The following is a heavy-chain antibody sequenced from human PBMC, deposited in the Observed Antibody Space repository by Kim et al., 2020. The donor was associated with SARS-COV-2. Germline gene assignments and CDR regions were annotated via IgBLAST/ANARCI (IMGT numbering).Heavy chain of an antibody. CDR1: GGSISSYY. CDR3: ARRRGRGSGYGHYYYYMDV. Sequence: SETLSLTCTVSGGSISSYYWSWIRQPPGKGLEWIGYIYYSGSTNYNPSLKSRVTISVDTSKNQFSLKLSSVTAADTAVYYCARRRGRGSGYGHYYYYMDVWGKGTTVTVSS. D-gene: IGHD3-22*01. V-gene: IGHV4-59*08. CDR2: IYYSGST. J-gene: IGHJ6*03.